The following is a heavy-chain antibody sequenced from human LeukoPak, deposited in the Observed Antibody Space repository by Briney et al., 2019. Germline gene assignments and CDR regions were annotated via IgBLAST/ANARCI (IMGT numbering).Heavy chain of an antibody. D-gene: IGHD4-23*01. J-gene: IGHJ2*01. CDR3: ARPGFQTTVVPNWYFDL. V-gene: IGHV4-34*01. Sequence: SETLSLTRAVYGGSFSGYYWSWIRQPPGKGLEWIGEINHSGSTNYNPSLKSRVTISVDTSKNQFSLKLSSVTAADTAVYYCARPGFQTTVVPNWYFDLWGRGTLVTVSS. CDR1: GGSFSGYY. CDR2: INHSGST.